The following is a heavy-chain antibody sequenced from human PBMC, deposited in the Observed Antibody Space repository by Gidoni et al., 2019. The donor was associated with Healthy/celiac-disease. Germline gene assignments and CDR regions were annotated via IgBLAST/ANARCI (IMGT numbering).Heavy chain of an antibody. Sequence: EVQLLESGGGLVQPGGSLRLSCAASGFTFSSYAMSWVRQAPGKGLEWVSAISGSGGSTYYADSVKGRFTISRDNSKNTLYLQMNSLRAEDTAVYYCAKDDPYYYDSSGSSDPDYWGQGTLVTVSS. J-gene: IGHJ4*02. CDR2: ISGSGGST. CDR1: GFTFSSYA. D-gene: IGHD3-22*01. V-gene: IGHV3-23*01. CDR3: AKDDPYYYDSSGSSDPDY.